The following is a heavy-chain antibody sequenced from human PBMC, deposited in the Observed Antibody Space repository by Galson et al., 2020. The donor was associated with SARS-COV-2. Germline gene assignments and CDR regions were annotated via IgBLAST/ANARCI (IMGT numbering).Heavy chain of an antibody. D-gene: IGHD2-21*01. J-gene: IGHJ4*02. CDR2: ITPTGSI. V-gene: IGHV4-34*01. CDR1: GGSFSGYY. Sequence: SQASETLSLTCAVYGGSFSGYYWGWIRQSPGKGLEWIGEITPTGSINNNPSLKSRVTISKDTSKNQFSLRLRSVTAADTAMYFCARGSRDVTMILMIATAASYYFDFWGQGSLVT. CDR3: ARGSRDVTMILMIATAASYYFDF.